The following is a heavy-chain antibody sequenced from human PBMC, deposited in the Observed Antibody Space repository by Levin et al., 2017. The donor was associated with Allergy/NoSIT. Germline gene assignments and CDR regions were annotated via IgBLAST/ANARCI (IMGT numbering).Heavy chain of an antibody. CDR2: IYHSGTT. J-gene: IGHJ4*02. CDR3: ARAMYSSSGYY. CDR1: GYSITSGYF. V-gene: IGHV4-38-2*01. D-gene: IGHD6-13*01. Sequence: SETLSLTCAVSGYSITSGYFWGWIRQPPGKGLEWIGHIYHSGTTYYNPSLKSRVTISANTTTNHFSLNLRSVTAADTDMYYCARAMYSSSGYYWGQGILVTVSS.